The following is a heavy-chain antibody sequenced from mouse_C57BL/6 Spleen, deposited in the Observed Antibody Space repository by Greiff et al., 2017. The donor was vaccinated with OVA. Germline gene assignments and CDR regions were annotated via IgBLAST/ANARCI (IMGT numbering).Heavy chain of an antibody. V-gene: IGHV1-42*01. CDR1: GYSFTGYY. CDR3: ASGGGPDYYAMDY. J-gene: IGHJ4*01. Sequence: VQLQQSGPELVKPGASVKISCKASGYSFTGYYMNWVKQSPEKSLEWIGEINPSTGGTTYNQKFKAKATLTVDKSSSTAYMQLKSLTSEDSAVYDCASGGGPDYYAMDYWGQGTSVTVSS. D-gene: IGHD1-1*02. CDR2: INPSTGGT.